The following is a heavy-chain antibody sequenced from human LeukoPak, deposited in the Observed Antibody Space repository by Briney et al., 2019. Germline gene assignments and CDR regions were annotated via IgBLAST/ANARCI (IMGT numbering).Heavy chain of an antibody. CDR3: AKYRYYGSGSYPFDY. CDR2: IWYDGSNK. V-gene: IGHV3-33*06. J-gene: IGHJ4*02. D-gene: IGHD3-10*01. CDR1: GFTFSSYG. Sequence: GGSLRLSCAASGFTFSSYGMHWVRQVPGKGLEWVAVIWYDGSNKYYADSVKGRFTISRDNSKNTLYLQMNSLRAEDTAVYYCAKYRYYGSGSYPFDYWGQGTLVTVSS.